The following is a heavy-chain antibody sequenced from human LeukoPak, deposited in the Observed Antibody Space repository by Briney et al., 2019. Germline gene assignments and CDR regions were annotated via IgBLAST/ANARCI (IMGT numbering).Heavy chain of an antibody. J-gene: IGHJ4*02. CDR2: IKQDGSEK. D-gene: IGHD3-22*01. CDR3: ASYYSSGLYYFDY. V-gene: IGHV3-7*01. Sequence: GGSLRLSCAASGFTFSSYWMSWVRQAPGKGLEWVANIKQDGSEKYYVDSVKGRFTISRDNAKNSLYLQMNSLRAEDTAVYYCASYYSSGLYYFDYWGQGTLVTVSS. CDR1: GFTFSSYW.